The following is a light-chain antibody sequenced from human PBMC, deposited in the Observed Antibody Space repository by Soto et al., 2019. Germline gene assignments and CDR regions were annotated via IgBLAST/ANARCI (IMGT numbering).Light chain of an antibody. CDR3: QQYNSYSET. Sequence: DILMTQAPSTLSASVGDRVTITCRASQIISSWLAWYQQKPGKAPKLLIYKASSLESGVPSRFSGSGSGTEFTLTISSLQPDDFATYYCQQYNSYSETFGQGTKVEIK. CDR1: QIISSW. V-gene: IGKV1-5*03. J-gene: IGKJ1*01. CDR2: KAS.